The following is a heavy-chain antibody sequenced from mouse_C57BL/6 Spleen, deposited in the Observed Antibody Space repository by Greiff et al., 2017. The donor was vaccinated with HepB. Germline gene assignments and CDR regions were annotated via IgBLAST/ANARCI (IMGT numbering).Heavy chain of an antibody. CDR3: TGEGYYYAMDY. CDR1: GFTFSNYW. CDR2: IRLKSDNYAT. Sequence: DVQLQESGGGLVQPGGSMKLSCVASGFTFSNYWMNWVRQSPEKGLEWVAQIRLKSDNYATHYAESVKGRFTISRDDSKSSVYLQMNNLRAEDTGIYYCTGEGYYYAMDYWGQGTSVTVSS. V-gene: IGHV6-3*01. D-gene: IGHD2-2*01. J-gene: IGHJ4*01.